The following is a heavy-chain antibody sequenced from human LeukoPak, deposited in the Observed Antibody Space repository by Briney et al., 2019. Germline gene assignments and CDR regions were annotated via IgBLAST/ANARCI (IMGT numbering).Heavy chain of an antibody. CDR1: GYTFTTSH. Sequence: GASVKVSCKASGYTFTTSHRHWVRQAPGQGLEWMGIIIPSGGSTSYAQKLQGRVTMTSDTSTSTAYMELSSLKSEDTAVYYCARDGGDGSGYYYYDYWGQGTLVTVSS. D-gene: IGHD3-22*01. V-gene: IGHV1-46*04. CDR2: IIPSGGST. CDR3: ARDGGDGSGYYYYDY. J-gene: IGHJ4*02.